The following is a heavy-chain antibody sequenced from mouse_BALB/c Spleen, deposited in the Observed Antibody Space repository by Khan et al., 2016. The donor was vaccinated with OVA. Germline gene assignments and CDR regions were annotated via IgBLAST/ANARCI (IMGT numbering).Heavy chain of an antibody. Sequence: DVQLLETGGGLVQPEGSRGLSCEGSGFTFSGFWMSWVRQTPGKTLEWIGDINSDVSAINYAPSITDRFTIFRDTDTITLYLQMSNVRHADTATYFCMRYDGYYWYFDLWGAGTTVTVSS. CDR1: GFTFSGFW. J-gene: IGHJ1*01. D-gene: IGHD2-3*01. CDR3: MRYDGYYWYFDL. CDR2: INSDVSAI. V-gene: IGHV11-2*02.